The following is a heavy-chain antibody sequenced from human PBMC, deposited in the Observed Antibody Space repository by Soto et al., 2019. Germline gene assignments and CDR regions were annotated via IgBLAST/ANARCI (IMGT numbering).Heavy chain of an antibody. J-gene: IGHJ4*02. V-gene: IGHV3-33*01. CDR2: VWHGEKNE. CDR1: GFTFSTFG. Sequence: QVQLVESGGGVVQPGRSLRLSCAASGFTFSTFGMHWVRQAPGKGLEWVAVVWHGEKNEYYVDSVKGRFTISRDNSKNTLYLQMNSLRAEDTAVYYCATLKDSSGSYGLDHWGQGTLVTVSS. D-gene: IGHD3-22*01. CDR3: ATLKDSSGSYGLDH.